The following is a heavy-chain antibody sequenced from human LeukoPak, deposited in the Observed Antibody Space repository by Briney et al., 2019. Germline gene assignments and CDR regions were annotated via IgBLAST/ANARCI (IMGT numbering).Heavy chain of an antibody. D-gene: IGHD6-6*01. J-gene: IGHJ4*02. CDR3: ARGAALDY. Sequence: SETLSLTCTVSGGSISSSSYYRAWIRQPPGKELEWIGYIYYSGTTNYNPSLKSRVTISVDTSKNQFSLKLSSVTAADTAVYYCARGAALDYWGQGTLVTVSS. CDR2: IYYSGTT. V-gene: IGHV4-61*05. CDR1: GGSISSSSYY.